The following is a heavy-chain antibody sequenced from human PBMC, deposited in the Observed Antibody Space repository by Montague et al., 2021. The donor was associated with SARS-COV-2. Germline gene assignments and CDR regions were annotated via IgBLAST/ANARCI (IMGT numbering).Heavy chain of an antibody. CDR1: GGSITVSRYD. CDR2: VHYTGTT. D-gene: IGHD1-1*01. Sequence: SETLSLTCTVSGGSITVSRYDWGWIRQPPGKGLEWIRSVHYTGTTSYNASLKSRLTISVDTSENQFSLKMTSVTASDTAVYYCARHRANAGSFDIWGQGTMVTVSS. CDR3: ARHRANAGSFDI. V-gene: IGHV4-39*01. J-gene: IGHJ3*02.